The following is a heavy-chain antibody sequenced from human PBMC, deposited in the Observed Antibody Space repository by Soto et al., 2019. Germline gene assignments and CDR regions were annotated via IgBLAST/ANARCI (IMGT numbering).Heavy chain of an antibody. V-gene: IGHV3-23*01. D-gene: IGHD3-10*01. Sequence: GGSLRLSCATSGFMFNSYGMSWVRLAPGKGLEWVAGVSSGGGTTDYADSVKGRLTISRDTSENTLYLQMNSLRAEDTAVYYCAKAVYGYWYFDLWGRGTRVTVSS. CDR1: GFMFNSYG. J-gene: IGHJ2*01. CDR3: AKAVYGYWYFDL. CDR2: VSSGGGTT.